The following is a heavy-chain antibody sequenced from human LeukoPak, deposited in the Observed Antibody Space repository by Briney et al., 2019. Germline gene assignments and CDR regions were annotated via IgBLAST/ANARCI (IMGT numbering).Heavy chain of an antibody. CDR3: ATGYIVVVPAAMFNGYYYYMDV. D-gene: IGHD2-2*01. J-gene: IGHJ6*03. CDR2: FDPEDGET. Sequence: GASVKVSCKVSGYTLTELSMHWVRQAPGKGLEWMGGFDPEDGETIYAQKFQGRVTMTEDTSTDTAYMELSSLRSEDTAVYYCATGYIVVVPAAMFNGYYYYMDVWGKGTTVTVSS. CDR1: GYTLTELS. V-gene: IGHV1-24*01.